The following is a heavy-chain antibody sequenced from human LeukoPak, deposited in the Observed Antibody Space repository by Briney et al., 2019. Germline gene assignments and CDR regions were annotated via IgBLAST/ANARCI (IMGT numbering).Heavy chain of an antibody. D-gene: IGHD3-22*01. CDR2: IHHSGIT. CDR1: GGSISSYY. J-gene: IGHJ4*02. Sequence: SETLSLTCTVSGGSISSYYWSWIRQPPGKGLEWIGYIHHSGITNYEPSLMSRVTISVDTSKNLLSLQMTSVPAADTAVYYCSRHYYYDSRGGFDYWGQGNPLTLSS. CDR3: SRHYYYDSRGGFDY. V-gene: IGHV4-59*01.